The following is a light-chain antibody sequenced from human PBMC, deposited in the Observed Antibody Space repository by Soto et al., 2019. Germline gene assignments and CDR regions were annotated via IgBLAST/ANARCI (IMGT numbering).Light chain of an antibody. CDR3: QHYVNWPLT. Sequence: EIVMTQSPATLSVSPWEGATLSCRASQGIGDTLAWYQQKPGQTPRLLIYDTSIRATGVPARVSGSRSGAEFTLTISSLQSEDFAVYYCQHYVNWPLTFGGGTKVDIK. V-gene: IGKV3-15*01. CDR2: DTS. CDR1: QGIGDT. J-gene: IGKJ4*01.